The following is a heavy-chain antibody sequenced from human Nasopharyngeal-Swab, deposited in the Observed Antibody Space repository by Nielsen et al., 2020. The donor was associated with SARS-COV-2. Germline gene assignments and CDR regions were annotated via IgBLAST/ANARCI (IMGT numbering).Heavy chain of an antibody. Sequence: GESLKISCAASGFTFSTYTMHWVRQAPGKGLEWVAVTSSDVTNKFYADSVSGRFTISRDDSKNTLYLQMNSLTAQDTAVYYCAREEEVIAATPRSHYYGMDVWGQGTTVTVSS. CDR2: TSSDVTNK. V-gene: IGHV3-30*04. D-gene: IGHD2-15*01. CDR3: AREEEVIAATPRSHYYGMDV. J-gene: IGHJ6*02. CDR1: GFTFSTYT.